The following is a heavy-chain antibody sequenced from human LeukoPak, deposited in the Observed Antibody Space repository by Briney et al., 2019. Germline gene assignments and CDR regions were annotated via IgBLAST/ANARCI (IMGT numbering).Heavy chain of an antibody. CDR3: ARESRFGEQWPQNWFDP. V-gene: IGHV3-7*01. D-gene: IGHD6-19*01. J-gene: IGHJ5*02. CDR2: IKQDGSEK. Sequence: GGSLRLSCAASGFTFSSYWMSWVRQAPGKGLEWVANIKQDGSEKYYVGSVRGRFTISRDNAKNSLYLQMNSLRAEDTAVYYCARESRFGEQWPQNWFDPWGQGTLVTVSS. CDR1: GFTFSSYW.